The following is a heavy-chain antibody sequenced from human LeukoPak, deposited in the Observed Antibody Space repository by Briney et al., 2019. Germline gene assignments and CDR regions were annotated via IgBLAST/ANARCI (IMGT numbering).Heavy chain of an antibody. V-gene: IGHV3-48*03. CDR3: ARVMRPTNPDCSGGSCYEGVDY. D-gene: IGHD2-15*01. CDR1: GFTFSSYE. Sequence: GGSLRLSCAASGFTFSSYEMNWVRQAPGKGLEWVSYISSSGSTIYYADSVKGRFTISRDNAKNSLYLQMNSLRAEDTAVYYCARVMRPTNPDCSGGSCYEGVDYWGQGTLVTVSS. CDR2: ISSSGSTI. J-gene: IGHJ4*02.